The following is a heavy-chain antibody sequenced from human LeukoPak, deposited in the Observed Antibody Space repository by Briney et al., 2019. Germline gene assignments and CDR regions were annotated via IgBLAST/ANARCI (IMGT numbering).Heavy chain of an antibody. Sequence: GGSLRLSCAASGFTFSSYSMHWVRQAPGKGLEWVSYISSSSSPIYYADSVKGRLTISRDNAKNSLYLQMSSLRAEDTAVYYCASISTDWPADYWGQGTLVTVSS. J-gene: IGHJ4*02. CDR2: ISSSSSPI. CDR3: ASISTDWPADY. D-gene: IGHD3-9*01. V-gene: IGHV3-48*04. CDR1: GFTFSSYS.